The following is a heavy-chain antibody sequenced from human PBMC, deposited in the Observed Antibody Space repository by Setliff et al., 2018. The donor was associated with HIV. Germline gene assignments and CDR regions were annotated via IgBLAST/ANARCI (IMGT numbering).Heavy chain of an antibody. CDR1: GYTFTSHA. CDR3: ALIRLGAVAGFDY. J-gene: IGHJ4*02. CDR2: INAGNGNT. D-gene: IGHD6-19*01. V-gene: IGHV1-3*01. Sequence: GASVKVSCKASGYTFTSHAIHWVRQAPGQRLEWMGWINAGNGNTKYSQKFQGRVTFTGDTSASTAYMELSSLRSQDTAVYYCALIRLGAVAGFDYWGQGTLVTVSS.